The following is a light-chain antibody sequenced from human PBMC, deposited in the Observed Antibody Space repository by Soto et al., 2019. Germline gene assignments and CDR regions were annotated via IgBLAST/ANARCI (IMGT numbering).Light chain of an antibody. CDR3: QQYDNSPFT. V-gene: IGKV3-20*01. CDR1: QSISSSF. J-gene: IGKJ5*01. CDR2: GAS. Sequence: IWVSESPWILALSPGERASLSCGASQSISSSFLAWYQQKPGQAPRLLIYGASSRATGIPDRFSGTGSETDFTLTISRLEPEDFAVYYCQQYDNSPFTFGQGTRLEIK.